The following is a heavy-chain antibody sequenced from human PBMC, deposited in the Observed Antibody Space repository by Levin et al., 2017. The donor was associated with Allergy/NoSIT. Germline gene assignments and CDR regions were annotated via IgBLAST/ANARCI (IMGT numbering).Heavy chain of an antibody. CDR1: GFTFSSYS. V-gene: IGHV3-21*01. Sequence: GESLKISCAASGFTFSSYSMNWVRQAPGKGLEWVSSISSSSSYIYYADSVKGRFTISRDNAKNSLYLQMNSLRAEDTAVYYCVSSSWYRGFDYWGQGTLVTVSS. CDR2: ISSSSSYI. J-gene: IGHJ4*02. CDR3: VSSSWYRGFDY. D-gene: IGHD6-13*01.